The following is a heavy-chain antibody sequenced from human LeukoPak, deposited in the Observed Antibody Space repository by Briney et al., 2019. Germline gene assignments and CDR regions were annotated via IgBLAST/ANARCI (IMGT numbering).Heavy chain of an antibody. J-gene: IGHJ4*02. V-gene: IGHV1-18*01. CDR1: GYTFRSHG. CDR2: ISCYDGTT. D-gene: IGHD5-18*01. Sequence: GASVKVSCKASGYTFRSHGISWVRQAPGQGLEWMGWISCYDGTTKYAQKFQGRVTLTTDTSTRTAYMELRNLRSEDTAVYYCVTVDTLGYWGQGTLVTVSS. CDR3: VTVDTLGY.